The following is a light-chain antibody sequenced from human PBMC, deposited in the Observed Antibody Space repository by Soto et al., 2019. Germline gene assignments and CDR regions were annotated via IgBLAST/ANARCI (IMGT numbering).Light chain of an antibody. V-gene: IGKV3D-15*01. Sequence: EIVMTQSPATLSVSPGERATLSCRASQSVNSNLAWYQQKPGQAPRLLRYGVSTRATGIPARFSGGGSGTEFTLTISRRQSEDFAVYYCQQYNNWPRTFGPGTKVDF. CDR3: QQYNNWPRT. J-gene: IGKJ3*01. CDR2: GVS. CDR1: QSVNSN.